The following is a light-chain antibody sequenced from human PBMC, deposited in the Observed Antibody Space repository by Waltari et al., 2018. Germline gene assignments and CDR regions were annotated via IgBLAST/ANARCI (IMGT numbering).Light chain of an antibody. V-gene: IGKV3-20*01. CDR3: QQYNSSPPR. CDR2: GAS. CDR1: QSVSNSY. J-gene: IGKJ1*01. Sequence: EIVLTQSPGPLSLSPGERGTLPCRASQSVSNSYLAWYQQKPGQAPRLLIYGASSRATGIPDRFSGSGSGTDFTLTISRLEPEDFAVYYCQQYNSSPPRFGQGTKVEIK.